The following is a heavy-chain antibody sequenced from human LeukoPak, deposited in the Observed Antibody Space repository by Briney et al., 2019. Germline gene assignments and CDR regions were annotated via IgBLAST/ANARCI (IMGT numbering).Heavy chain of an antibody. V-gene: IGHV4-4*02. CDR1: GGSISSSNW. CDR2: IYHSGST. Sequence: SGTLSLTCAVSGGSISSSNWWSWVRQPPGKGLEWIGEIYHSGSTNYNPSLKSRVTTSVDKSKNQFSLKLSSVTAADTAVYYCARAEDSSGYDYYFDYWGQGTLVTVSS. J-gene: IGHJ4*02. D-gene: IGHD3-22*01. CDR3: ARAEDSSGYDYYFDY.